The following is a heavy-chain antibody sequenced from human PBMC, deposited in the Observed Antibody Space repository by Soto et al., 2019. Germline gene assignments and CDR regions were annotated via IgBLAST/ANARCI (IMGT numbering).Heavy chain of an antibody. V-gene: IGHV1-8*01. CDR3: ARESGKGYCSGGSCYSSYYYYGMDV. Sequence: QVQLVQSGAEVKKPGASVKVSCKASGYTFTSYDINWVRQATGQGLEWMGWMNPNSGNTGYAQKFQGRVTMTRNTSKSTAYMELSSLRSEDTAVYYCARESGKGYCSGGSCYSSYYYYGMDVWGQGTTVTVSS. J-gene: IGHJ6*02. D-gene: IGHD2-15*01. CDR2: MNPNSGNT. CDR1: GYTFTSYD.